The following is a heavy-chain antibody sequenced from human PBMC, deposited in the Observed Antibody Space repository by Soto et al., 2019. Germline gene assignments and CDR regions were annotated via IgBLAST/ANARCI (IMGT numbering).Heavy chain of an antibody. CDR1: GFTFSSYA. CDR2: ISYDGSNK. V-gene: IGHV3-30-3*01. D-gene: IGHD1-26*01. Sequence: GGSLRLSCAASGFTFSSYAMHWVRQAPGKGLEWVAVISYDGSNKYYADSVKGRFTISRDNSKNTLYLQMNSLRAEDTAVYYCAREPDSKWELRYYFDYWGQGTLVTVSS. J-gene: IGHJ4*02. CDR3: AREPDSKWELRYYFDY.